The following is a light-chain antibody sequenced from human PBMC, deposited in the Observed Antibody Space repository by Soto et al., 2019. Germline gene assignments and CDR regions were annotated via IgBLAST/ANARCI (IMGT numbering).Light chain of an antibody. V-gene: IGKV1-33*01. J-gene: IGKJ2*01. CDR2: DAS. CDR1: HDITSY. CDR3: QQYDSYSYT. Sequence: DIQMTQSPSSLSASVGDRVTITCQASHDITSYLNWYQHKPGKAPKLLIYDASILEAGVPSRFSGSGSGTDFTFTISSLQPDDFATYYCQQYDSYSYTFGQGTKLEIK.